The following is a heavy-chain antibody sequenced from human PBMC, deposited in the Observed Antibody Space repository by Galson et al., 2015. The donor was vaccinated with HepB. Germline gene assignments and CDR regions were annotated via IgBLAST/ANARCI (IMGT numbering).Heavy chain of an antibody. CDR1: GYTFSDYW. CDR3: ARRSAGLVDY. CDR2: IYPTNSDS. V-gene: IGHV5-51*03. J-gene: IGHJ4*02. Sequence: QSGAQVKKPGESLKISCETSGYTFSDYWIAWVRQKPGKGLEWVGTIYPTNSDSRSTPSFQGRVTISADESVTTAYLQWTSLKASDSAMYYCARRSAGLVDYWGQGTLVTVTS. D-gene: IGHD1-14*01.